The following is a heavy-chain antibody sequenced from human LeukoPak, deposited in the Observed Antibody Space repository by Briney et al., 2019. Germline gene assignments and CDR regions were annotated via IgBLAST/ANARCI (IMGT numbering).Heavy chain of an antibody. CDR2: ISAYNGNT. CDR1: GYTFTSYG. Sequence: ASVNVSCKAPGYTFTSYGFSWVRQAPGQGLEWMGWISAYNGNTHYAQKLQDRVTMTTDTSTSTAYMELRSLRSDDTAVYYCARGPIAAAGTWHNWFDPWGQGTLVTVSS. V-gene: IGHV1-18*01. J-gene: IGHJ5*02. CDR3: ARGPIAAAGTWHNWFDP. D-gene: IGHD6-13*01.